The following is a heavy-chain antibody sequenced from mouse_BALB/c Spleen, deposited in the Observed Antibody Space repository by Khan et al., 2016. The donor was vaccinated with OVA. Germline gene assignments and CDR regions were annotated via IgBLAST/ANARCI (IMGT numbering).Heavy chain of an antibody. Sequence: QVQLKQSGPELKKPGETVKISCKASGYTFTNYGMNWVKQAPGKGLKWMGWINTYTGETTYADDFKGRFAFSLETSASTAFLQINNLKNEDMATYFWARSNSYWYFDVWGAGTTVTVSS. CDR1: GYTFTNYG. D-gene: IGHD4-1*02. CDR3: ARSNSYWYFDV. V-gene: IGHV9-1*02. J-gene: IGHJ1*01. CDR2: INTYTGET.